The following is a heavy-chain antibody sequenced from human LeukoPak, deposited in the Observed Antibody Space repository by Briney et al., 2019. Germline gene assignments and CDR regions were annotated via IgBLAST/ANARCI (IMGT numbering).Heavy chain of an antibody. CDR3: ARGEAVPYYYHGMDV. V-gene: IGHV4-4*07. CDR1: GGSISSYY. Sequence: KPSETLSLTCTVSGGSISSYYWSWIRQPAGKGLEWIGRIYSSGSTDYNPSLKSRLTMSVDTSKNQFSLKLSSVTAADTAVYYCARGEAVPYYYHGMDVWGQGTRVTVSS. CDR2: IYSSGST. J-gene: IGHJ6*02.